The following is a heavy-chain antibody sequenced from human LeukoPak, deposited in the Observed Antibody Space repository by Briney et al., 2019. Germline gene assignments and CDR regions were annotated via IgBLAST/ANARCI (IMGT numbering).Heavy chain of an antibody. V-gene: IGHV4-61*02. CDR3: ASTDTNGGAFDI. CDR1: GGSISSGDHY. Sequence: SQTLSLTCTVSGGSISSGDHYWSWIRQPAGKGLEWIGRIYSSGSTNHNPSLKSRVTISTDTSKNQFSLKLSSVTGADTAVYYCASTDTNGGAFDIWGQGTMVTVSS. CDR2: IYSSGST. J-gene: IGHJ3*02. D-gene: IGHD2-8*01.